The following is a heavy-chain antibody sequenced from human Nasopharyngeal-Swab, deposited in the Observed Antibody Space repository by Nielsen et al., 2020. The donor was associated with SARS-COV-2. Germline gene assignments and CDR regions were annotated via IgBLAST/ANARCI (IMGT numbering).Heavy chain of an antibody. CDR2: ISYDGSDK. CDR1: GFDFNNYG. Sequence: GESLKISCEASGFDFNNYGIHWVRQAPGKGLEWVSVISYDGSDKYYRDSVKGRFTISRDNSKNMLYLQMDSLRVEDTAMYYCANLILAAAGNRGCWGQGTLVTVSS. J-gene: IGHJ4*02. V-gene: IGHV3-30*18. CDR3: ANLILAAAGNRGC. D-gene: IGHD2-15*01.